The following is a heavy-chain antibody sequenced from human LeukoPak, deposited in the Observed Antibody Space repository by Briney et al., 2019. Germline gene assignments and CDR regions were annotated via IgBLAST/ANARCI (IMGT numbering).Heavy chain of an antibody. Sequence: SETLSLTCTVSGGSIRSGGYYWSWIRRHPGKGLEWIGYIYYSGSTYYNPSLKSRVTISVDTSKNQFSLKLSSVTAADTAVYYCARFEYSSSSTGFDYWGQGTLVTVSS. CDR2: IYYSGST. J-gene: IGHJ4*02. CDR3: ARFEYSSSSTGFDY. V-gene: IGHV4-31*03. D-gene: IGHD6-6*01. CDR1: GGSIRSGGYY.